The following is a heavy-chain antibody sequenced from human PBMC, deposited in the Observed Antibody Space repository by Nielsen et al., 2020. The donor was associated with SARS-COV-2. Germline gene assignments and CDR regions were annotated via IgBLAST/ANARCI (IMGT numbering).Heavy chain of an antibody. CDR1: GFTFSAYG. Sequence: GESLKISCAASGFTFSAYGMHWVRQTPANGLEWVAVISYDAVNVDYADSVKGRFTISRDNSKNTLYLQMNSLRAEDTAVYYCARELGYCSSTSCSTHYYYYYGMDVWGQGTTVTVSS. CDR2: ISYDAVNV. V-gene: IGHV3-30*03. CDR3: ARELGYCSSTSCSTHYYYYYGMDV. J-gene: IGHJ6*02. D-gene: IGHD2-2*01.